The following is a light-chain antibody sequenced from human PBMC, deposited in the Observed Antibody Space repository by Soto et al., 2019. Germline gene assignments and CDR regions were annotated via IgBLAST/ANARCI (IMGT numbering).Light chain of an antibody. CDR2: AVS. V-gene: IGLV2-14*01. CDR3: ISYTDRQSYL. J-gene: IGLJ1*01. Sequence: QSALTQPASVSGSPGQSITISCTGTSSDVGAYNYVSWYQQHQGKAPTLMIYAVSDRPPGVSDRFSGSKSGITASLTISGLQTEDEADYYCISYTDRQSYLFGTGTKVTVL. CDR1: SSDVGAYNY.